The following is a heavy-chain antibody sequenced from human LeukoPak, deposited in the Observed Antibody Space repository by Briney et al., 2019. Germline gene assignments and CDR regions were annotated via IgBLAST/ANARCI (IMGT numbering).Heavy chain of an antibody. CDR1: GFTFSSYS. V-gene: IGHV3-21*01. D-gene: IGHD1-1*01. CDR3: ARGPSAVLLDGHAFDI. CDR2: ISSSSSYI. Sequence: PGGSLRLSCAASGFTFSSYSMNWVRQAPGKGLEWVSSISSSSSYIYYAGSVKGRFTISRDNAKNSLYLQMNSLRAEDTAVYYCARGPSAVLLDGHAFDIWGQGTMVTVSS. J-gene: IGHJ3*02.